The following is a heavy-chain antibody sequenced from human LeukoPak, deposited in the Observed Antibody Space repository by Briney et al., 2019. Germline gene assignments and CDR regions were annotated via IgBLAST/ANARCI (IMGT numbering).Heavy chain of an antibody. J-gene: IGHJ4*02. D-gene: IGHD2-21*02. CDR1: GFTFSSYA. CDR3: AKDICGGDCYIFDS. V-gene: IGHV3-23*01. CDR2: ISGGGGST. Sequence: GGSLRLSCAASGFTFSSYAMSWVRQAPGEGLEWVSGISGGGGSTYYADSVKGRFTISRDNSKRTLYLQMNSLRAEDTAVYYCAKDICGGDCYIFDSWGQGTLVTVSS.